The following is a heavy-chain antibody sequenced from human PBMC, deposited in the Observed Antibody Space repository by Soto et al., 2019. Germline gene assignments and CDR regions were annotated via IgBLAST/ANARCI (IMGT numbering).Heavy chain of an antibody. CDR1: GFTFSSYG. CDR2: IWYDGSNK. CDR3: ARGQFDDSSGGFDY. D-gene: IGHD3-22*01. V-gene: IGHV3-33*01. J-gene: IGHJ4*02. Sequence: QVQLVESGGGVVQPGRSLRLSCAASGFTFSSYGMHWVRQAPGKGLEWVAVIWYDGSNKYYADSVKGRFTISRDKSKNTLYLQMNSLIAEDTAVYYCARGQFDDSSGGFDYWGQGTLGTVSS.